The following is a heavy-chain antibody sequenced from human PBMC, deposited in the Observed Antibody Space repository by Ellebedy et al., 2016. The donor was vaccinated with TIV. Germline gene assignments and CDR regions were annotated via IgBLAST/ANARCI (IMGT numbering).Heavy chain of an antibody. CDR1: GFSFRSYS. CDR2: ISSSSDSK. V-gene: IGHV3-48*04. CDR3: ARETTVTTWDY. J-gene: IGHJ4*02. Sequence: GESLKISCAASGFSFRSYSMNWVRQAPGKGLEWISYISSSSDSKYYADSVKGRFTISRDNAKNSLYLQMNSLRAEDTAVYYCARETTVTTWDYWGQGTLVTVSS. D-gene: IGHD4-17*01.